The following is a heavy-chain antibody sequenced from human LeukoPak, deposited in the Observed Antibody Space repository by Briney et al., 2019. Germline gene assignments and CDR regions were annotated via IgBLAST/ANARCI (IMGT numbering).Heavy chain of an antibody. Sequence: SETLSLTCTVSGGSISSSSYYWGWIRQPPGKGLEWIGSIYYSGSTYYNPSLKSRVTISVDTSKNQFSLKLSSVTAADTAVYYCARGASIRFLEWLNPRYYFDYWGQGTLVTVSS. D-gene: IGHD3-3*01. V-gene: IGHV4-39*07. CDR2: IYYSGST. J-gene: IGHJ4*02. CDR1: GGSISSSSYY. CDR3: ARGASIRFLEWLNPRYYFDY.